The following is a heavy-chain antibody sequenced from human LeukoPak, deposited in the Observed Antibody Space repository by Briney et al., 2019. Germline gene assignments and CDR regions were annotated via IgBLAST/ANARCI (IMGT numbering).Heavy chain of an antibody. V-gene: IGHV3-30-3*01. D-gene: IGHD6-13*01. Sequence: GRSLRLSCAASGFTFSSYAMHWVRQAPGKGLEWVAVISYDGSNKYYADSVKGRFTTSRDNSKNTLYLQMNSPRAEDTAVYYCARGKAAAGDYFDYWGQGTLVTVSS. CDR2: ISYDGSNK. CDR1: GFTFSSYA. CDR3: ARGKAAAGDYFDY. J-gene: IGHJ4*02.